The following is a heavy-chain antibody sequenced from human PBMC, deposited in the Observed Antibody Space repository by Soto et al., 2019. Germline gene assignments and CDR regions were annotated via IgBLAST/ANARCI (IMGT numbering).Heavy chain of an antibody. J-gene: IGHJ6*02. V-gene: IGHV1-69*06. CDR3: ARSQGSSTSLEIYYYYCYGMDV. CDR1: GGTFSSYA. D-gene: IGHD2-2*01. CDR2: IIPSSETT. Sequence: QVQLVQSGAEVKKPGSSVKVSCKASGGTFSSYAISWVRQAPGQGLEWMGGIIPSSETTNYAQKFQGRVTITADKSKSTAYMELSSLRSEDTAVYYCARSQGSSTSLEIYYYYCYGMDVWGQGTTVTVSS.